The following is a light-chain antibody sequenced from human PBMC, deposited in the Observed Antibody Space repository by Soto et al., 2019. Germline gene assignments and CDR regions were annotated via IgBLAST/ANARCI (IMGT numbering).Light chain of an antibody. CDR3: LQYNNLPPLP. CDR2: GAS. Sequence: EIVMTQSPATLSVSPGERAILSCRASKSVSNNLAWYQQKHGQAPRLLIYGASTRATGIPARFSGSGSGTEVPLSISSLQSEDSAIYYCLQYNNLPPLPFGVGTKVEIK. V-gene: IGKV3-15*01. CDR1: KSVSNN. J-gene: IGKJ4*01.